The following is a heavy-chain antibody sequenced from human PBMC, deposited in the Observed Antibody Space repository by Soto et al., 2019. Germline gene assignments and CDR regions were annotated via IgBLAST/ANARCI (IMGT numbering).Heavy chain of an antibody. Sequence: ASVKVSCKASGYTFTSYDINWVRQATGQGLEWMGWMNPNSGNTGYAQKFQGRVTMTRNTSISTAYMELSSLRSEDTAVYYCAQYNCSGGSCYCVDDRGQGTLVTVSS. V-gene: IGHV1-8*01. CDR1: GYTFTSYD. J-gene: IGHJ4*02. CDR3: AQYNCSGGSCYCVDD. CDR2: MNPNSGNT. D-gene: IGHD2-15*01.